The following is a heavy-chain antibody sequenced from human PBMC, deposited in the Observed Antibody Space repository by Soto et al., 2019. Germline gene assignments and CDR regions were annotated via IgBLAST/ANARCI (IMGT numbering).Heavy chain of an antibody. D-gene: IGHD3-16*01. CDR2: MYYNGNI. CDR1: GGSISNYH. Sequence: PSETLSLTCNVSGGSISNYHWTWVRQSPEKGLEWIGYMYYNGNINYNPSLKSRVTISIDTSKNQFSLTLKSVTAADTAVYYCESGGNWFDPWGQGVLVTVSS. CDR3: ESGGNWFDP. J-gene: IGHJ5*02. V-gene: IGHV4-59*01.